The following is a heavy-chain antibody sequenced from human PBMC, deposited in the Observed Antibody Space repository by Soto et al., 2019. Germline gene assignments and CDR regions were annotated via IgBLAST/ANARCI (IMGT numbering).Heavy chain of an antibody. CDR2: IYYSGST. CDR1: GGSISNYY. J-gene: IGHJ5*02. D-gene: IGHD6-19*01. CDR3: ARRTAVAGTRWFDP. Sequence: SETLSLTWTVSGGSISNYYWSWIRQPPGKGLEWIGYIYYSGSTHYNPSLKSRVTISVDTSKNQFSLKLSSVTAADTAVYYCARRTAVAGTRWFDPWGQGTLVTVSS. V-gene: IGHV4-59*01.